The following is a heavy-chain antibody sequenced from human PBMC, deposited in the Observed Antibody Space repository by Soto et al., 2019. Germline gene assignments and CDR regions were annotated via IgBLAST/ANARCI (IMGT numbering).Heavy chain of an antibody. CDR1: GFTFSSYE. V-gene: IGHV3-48*03. Sequence: GGSLRLSCAASGFTFSSYEMNWVHQAPGKGLEWVSYISSSGSTIYYADSVKGRFTISRDNAKNSLYLQMNSLRAEDTAVYYCARGGLAEYFQHWGQGTLVTVSS. CDR3: ARGGLAEYFQH. CDR2: ISSSGSTI. J-gene: IGHJ1*01.